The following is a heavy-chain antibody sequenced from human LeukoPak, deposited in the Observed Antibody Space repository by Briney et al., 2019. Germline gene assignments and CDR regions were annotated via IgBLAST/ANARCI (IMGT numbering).Heavy chain of an antibody. D-gene: IGHD3-22*01. J-gene: IGHJ4*02. V-gene: IGHV3-23*01. CDR1: GFTFSSYA. CDR3: AKDLRYYYDSSDY. CDR2: ISGSGGSI. Sequence: SGGSLRLSCAASGFTFSSYAMSWVRQAPGKGLEWVSAISGSGGSIYYADSVKGRFTISRDNAKNSLYLQMNSLRAEDTAVYYCAKDLRYYYDSSDYWGQGTLVTVSS.